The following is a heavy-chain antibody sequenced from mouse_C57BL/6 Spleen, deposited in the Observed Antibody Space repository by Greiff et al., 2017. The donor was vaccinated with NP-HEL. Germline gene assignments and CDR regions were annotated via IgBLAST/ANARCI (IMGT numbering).Heavy chain of an antibody. J-gene: IGHJ4*01. Sequence: EVQLQESGPGMVKPSQSLSLTCTVTGYSITSGYDWHWIRHFPGNKLEWMGYISYSGSTNYNPSLKSRISITHDTSKNHFFLKLNSVTTEDTATYYCTRGLPLTGWAMDYWGQGTSVTVSS. CDR1: GYSITSGYD. D-gene: IGHD2-3*01. CDR3: TRGLPLTGWAMDY. V-gene: IGHV3-1*01. CDR2: ISYSGST.